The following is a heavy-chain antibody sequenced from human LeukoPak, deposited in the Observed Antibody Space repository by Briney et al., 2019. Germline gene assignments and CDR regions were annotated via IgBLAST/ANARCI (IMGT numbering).Heavy chain of an antibody. V-gene: IGHV4-34*01. CDR1: GGSFSGYY. CDR2: INHSGST. CDR3: ARGRTTTVTKKFVNY. J-gene: IGHJ4*02. Sequence: SVTLSLTCAVYGGSFSGYYWSWIRQPPGKGLEWIGEINHSGSTNYNPSLKSRVTISVDTSKNQFSLKLSSVTAADTAVYYCARGRTTTVTKKFVNYWGQGTLDPVSS. D-gene: IGHD4-17*01.